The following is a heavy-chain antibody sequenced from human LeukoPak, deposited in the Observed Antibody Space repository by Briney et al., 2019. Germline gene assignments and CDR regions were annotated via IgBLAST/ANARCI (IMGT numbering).Heavy chain of an antibody. J-gene: IGHJ4*02. CDR3: ARAGDSSVFDY. V-gene: IGHV4-59*01. Sequence: SETLSLTCTVSGGSISSYYWSWIRQPPGKGLEWIGYIYYSGSTNYNPSLKSRVTISVDTPKNQFSLKLSSVTAADTAVYYCARAGDSSVFDYWGQGTLVTVSS. CDR1: GGSISSYY. D-gene: IGHD3-22*01. CDR2: IYYSGST.